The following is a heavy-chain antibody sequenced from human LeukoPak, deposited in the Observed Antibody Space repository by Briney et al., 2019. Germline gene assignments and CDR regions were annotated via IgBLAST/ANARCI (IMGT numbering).Heavy chain of an antibody. D-gene: IGHD3-9*01. CDR1: GFTFSSYS. J-gene: IGHJ4*02. V-gene: IGHV3-21*01. CDR3: AREVMYYDILTGYYRSYFDY. CDR2: ISSSSSYI. Sequence: GGSLRLSCAASGFTFSSYSMNWVRQAPGKGLEWVSSISSSSSYIYYADSVKGRFTISRDNAKNSLYLQMNSLRAEDTAVYYCAREVMYYDILTGYYRSYFDYWGQGTLVTVSS.